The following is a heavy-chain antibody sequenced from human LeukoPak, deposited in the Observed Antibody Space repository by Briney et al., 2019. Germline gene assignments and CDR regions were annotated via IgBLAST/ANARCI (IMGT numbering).Heavy chain of an antibody. CDR2: ISYRGGA. Sequence: SETLSLTCTVSGDSFSNPYWTWIRQPPGKGLEWIGYISYRGGANYNPSLKRRVTISIDTSKNQSSLRLSSVTAAATAGYYCAYDIVRVTKGFDIWGQGTMVSVSS. V-gene: IGHV4-59*11. D-gene: IGHD2-21*02. J-gene: IGHJ3*02. CDR3: AYDIVRVTKGFDI. CDR1: GDSFSNPY.